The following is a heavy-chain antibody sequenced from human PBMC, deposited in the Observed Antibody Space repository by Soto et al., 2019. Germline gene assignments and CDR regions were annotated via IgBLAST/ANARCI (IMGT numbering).Heavy chain of an antibody. CDR2: ISYDGTDK. Sequence: PGGSLRLSCAASGFTFSAYGLHWVRQAPGKGLEWVALISYDGTDKTYADSVKGRFTISRDNSQNTLSLQMNSLGPEDTAVYYCARPIVPKVTRLIDTWGQGTLVTVSS. D-gene: IGHD3-16*02. V-gene: IGHV3-30-3*01. CDR1: GFTFSAYG. CDR3: ARPIVPKVTRLIDT. J-gene: IGHJ5*01.